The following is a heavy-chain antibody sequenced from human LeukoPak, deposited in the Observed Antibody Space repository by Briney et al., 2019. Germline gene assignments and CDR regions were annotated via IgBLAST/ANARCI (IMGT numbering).Heavy chain of an antibody. CDR2: IYYSGST. D-gene: IGHD5-18*01. J-gene: IGHJ4*02. CDR3: ARADTAMVTGFDY. V-gene: IGHV4-31*03. CDR1: GGSISSGGYY. Sequence: SETLSLTCTVSGGSISSGGYYWSWLRQHPGKGLEWIGYIYYSGSTYYNPSLKSRFTISVDTSKNQFSLKLSSVTAADTAVYYCARADTAMVTGFDYWGQGTLVTVSS.